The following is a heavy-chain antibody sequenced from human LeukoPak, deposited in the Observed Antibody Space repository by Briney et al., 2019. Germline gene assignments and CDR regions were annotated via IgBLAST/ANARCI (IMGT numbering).Heavy chain of an antibody. V-gene: IGHV1-2*02. J-gene: IGHJ4*02. D-gene: IGHD1/OR15-1a*01. CDR2: INPNSGGT. CDR3: ARASGTVWNPKNYFDY. Sequence: ASVKVSCKASGYTFTGYYMHWVRQAPGQGLEWMGWINPNSGGTNYAQKFQGRVTMTRDTSISTAYMELSRLRSDDTAVYYCARASGTVWNPKNYFDYWGQGTLVTVSS. CDR1: GYTFTGYY.